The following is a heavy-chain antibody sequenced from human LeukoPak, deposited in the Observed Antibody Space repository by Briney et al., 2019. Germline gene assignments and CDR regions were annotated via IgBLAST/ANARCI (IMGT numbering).Heavy chain of an antibody. CDR3: ARGVDYYGV. CDR1: GGSISSYF. V-gene: IGHV4-4*07. D-gene: IGHD3-10*01. CDR2: VYSTGSA. J-gene: IGHJ4*02. Sequence: SETLSLTCTVSGGSISSYFWTWIRQPAGKGLEWIGRVYSTGSANYNPSLKSRVTMSVDTSKKQFSLKLSSVTAADTAVYYCARGVDYYGVWGQGTLVTVSS.